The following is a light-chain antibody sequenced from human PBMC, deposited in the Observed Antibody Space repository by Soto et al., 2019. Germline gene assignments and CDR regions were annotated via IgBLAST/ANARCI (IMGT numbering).Light chain of an antibody. V-gene: IGKV3-11*01. J-gene: IGKJ5*01. CDR1: QSVTSK. CDR2: DAS. Sequence: EIVMTQSPATLSVSPGERATLSCRASQSVTSKLAWYQQKPGQAPRLLIYDASNRATGIPARFSGSGSGTDFTLTISSLEPEDFAIYYCQQRSNWPITFGQGTRLEI. CDR3: QQRSNWPIT.